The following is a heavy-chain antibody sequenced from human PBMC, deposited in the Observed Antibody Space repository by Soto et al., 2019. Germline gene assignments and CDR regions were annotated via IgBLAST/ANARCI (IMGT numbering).Heavy chain of an antibody. V-gene: IGHV4-31*03. D-gene: IGHD3-22*01. CDR1: GGSISSGGYY. J-gene: IGHJ4*02. CDR2: IYYSGST. CDR3: ARDVHYYDSSGHFDY. Sequence: SEPMSLTCTVSGGSISSGGYYWSWIRQHPGKGLEWIGYIYYSGSTYYNPSLKSRVTISVDTSKNQFSLKLSSVTAADTAVYYCARDVHYYDSSGHFDYRGQGTLVTVPS.